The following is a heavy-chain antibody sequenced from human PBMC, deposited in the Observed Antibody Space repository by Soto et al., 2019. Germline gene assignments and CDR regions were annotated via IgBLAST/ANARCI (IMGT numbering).Heavy chain of an antibody. CDR3: ARDLTDYDSSGYSFYYYGMDV. J-gene: IGHJ6*02. D-gene: IGHD3-22*01. Sequence: SVKVSCKASGGTFSSYAISWVRQAPGQGLEWMGGIIPIFGTANYAQKFQGRVTITADESTSTAYMELSSLRSEDTAVYYCARDLTDYDSSGYSFYYYGMDVWGQGTTVTVSS. CDR2: IIPIFGTA. CDR1: GGTFSSYA. V-gene: IGHV1-69*13.